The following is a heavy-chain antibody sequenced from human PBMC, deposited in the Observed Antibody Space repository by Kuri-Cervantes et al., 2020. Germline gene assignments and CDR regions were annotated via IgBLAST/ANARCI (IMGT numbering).Heavy chain of an antibody. CDR3: ATPWLQSDFGAFDI. CDR1: GFTFSDYY. J-gene: IGHJ3*02. CDR2: ISSSGSTI. V-gene: IGHV3-11*01. D-gene: IGHD5-24*01. Sequence: GESLKISCAASGFTFSDYYMSWIRQAPGKGLEWVSYISSSGSTIYYADSVKGRFTISRDNAKNSLYLQMNSLRSEDTAVYYCATPWLQSDFGAFDIWGQGTMVTVSS.